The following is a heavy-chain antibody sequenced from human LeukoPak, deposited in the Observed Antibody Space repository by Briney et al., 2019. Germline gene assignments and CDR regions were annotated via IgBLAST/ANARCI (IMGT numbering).Heavy chain of an antibody. V-gene: IGHV6-1*01. Sequence: SQTLSLTCAISGDSVSSNSAAWNWIRPSPSRGLEWLGRTYYRSKWYNDYAVSVKSRITINPDKSKNQFTLQLNSVTPEDTAVYYCARVGSHYGEYYFDYWGQGTLVTVSS. D-gene: IGHD1-26*01. J-gene: IGHJ4*02. CDR2: TYYRSKWYN. CDR3: ARVGSHYGEYYFDY. CDR1: GDSVSSNSAA.